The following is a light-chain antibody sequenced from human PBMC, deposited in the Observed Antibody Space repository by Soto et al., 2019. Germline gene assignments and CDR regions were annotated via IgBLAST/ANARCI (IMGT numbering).Light chain of an antibody. CDR2: EVT. J-gene: IGLJ1*01. CDR3: SSFISTSTLFV. Sequence: QSVLTRPASVSGSPGQSITISCTGTSSDIGNYNYVSWYQQHPGKAPKLIIYEVTNRPSEISNRFSGSKFGNTASLTISGLQAEDEADYFCSSFISTSTLFVFGTGTKVTVL. V-gene: IGLV2-14*01. CDR1: SSDIGNYNY.